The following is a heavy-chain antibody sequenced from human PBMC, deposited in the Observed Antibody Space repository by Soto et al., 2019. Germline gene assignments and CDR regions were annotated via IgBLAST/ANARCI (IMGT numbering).Heavy chain of an antibody. V-gene: IGHV4-59*08. J-gene: IGHJ4*02. Sequence: SETLSLTCTVSGGSISSYYWSWIRQPPGKGLEWIGYIYYSGSTNYNPSLKSRVTISVDTSKNQFSLKLSSVTAADTAVYYCAREGGIAAAGLFDYWGQGTLVTVSS. CDR3: AREGGIAAAGLFDY. D-gene: IGHD6-13*01. CDR1: GGSISSYY. CDR2: IYYSGST.